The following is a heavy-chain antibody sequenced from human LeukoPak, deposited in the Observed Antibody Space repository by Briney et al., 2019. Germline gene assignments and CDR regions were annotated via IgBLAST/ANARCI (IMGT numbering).Heavy chain of an antibody. CDR3: AREPLVGASTIDY. V-gene: IGHV1-2*02. CDR2: INPNSGGT. J-gene: IGHJ4*02. Sequence: GASVEVSCKASGYTFTGYYMHWVRQAPGQGLEWMGWINPNSGGTNYAQKFQGRVTMTRDTSISTAYMELSRLRSDDTAVYYCAREPLVGASTIDYWGQGTLVTVSS. CDR1: GYTFTGYY. D-gene: IGHD1-26*01.